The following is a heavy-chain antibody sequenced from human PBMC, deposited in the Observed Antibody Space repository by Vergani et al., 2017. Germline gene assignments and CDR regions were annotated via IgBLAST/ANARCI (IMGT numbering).Heavy chain of an antibody. D-gene: IGHD5/OR15-5a*01. Sequence: QVQLVQSGAEVKKPGASVKVSCKASGYTFTSYYMHWVRQAPGQGLEWMGWMNPNSGNTGYAQKFQGTVTINRTTSISTAYMELSSLRSEDTAVYYCARGSRDAFDIWGQGTMVTVSS. J-gene: IGHJ3*02. CDR1: GYTFTSYY. CDR3: ARGSRDAFDI. CDR2: MNPNSGNT. V-gene: IGHV1-8*03.